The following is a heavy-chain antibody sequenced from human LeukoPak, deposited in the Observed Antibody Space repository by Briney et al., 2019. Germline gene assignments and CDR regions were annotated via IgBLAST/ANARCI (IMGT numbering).Heavy chain of an antibody. D-gene: IGHD3-9*01. CDR2: ISGSGIST. Sequence: GGSLRLSCAASGFTFSSYAMSWVRQAPGKGLEWVSTISGSGISTYYSDSVKGRFTISRDNSKNTLYLQMNSLRAEDTAVYYCAKGDNDILTGYYNSFDYWGQGTLVTVSS. CDR1: GFTFSSYA. CDR3: AKGDNDILTGYYNSFDY. J-gene: IGHJ4*02. V-gene: IGHV3-23*01.